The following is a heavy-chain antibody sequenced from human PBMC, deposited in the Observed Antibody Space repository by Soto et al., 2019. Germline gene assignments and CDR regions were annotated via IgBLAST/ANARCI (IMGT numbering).Heavy chain of an antibody. Sequence: GGSLRLSCAASGFTFSSYAMSWVRQAPGKGLEWVSAISGSGGSTYYADSVKGRFTISRENSKNTLYLQMNSLRAEDTAVYYCAKDRGYCSSTSCYDPYFDYWGQGTLVTVSS. CDR1: GFTFSSYA. J-gene: IGHJ4*02. D-gene: IGHD2-2*01. CDR3: AKDRGYCSSTSCYDPYFDY. V-gene: IGHV3-23*01. CDR2: ISGSGGST.